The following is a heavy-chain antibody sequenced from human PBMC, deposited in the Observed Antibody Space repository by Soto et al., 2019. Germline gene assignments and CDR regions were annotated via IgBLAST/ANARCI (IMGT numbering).Heavy chain of an antibody. Sequence: QVQLMQSGAEVKKPGSSVNVSCKASGGTFRSFGISWVRQAPGQGLEWMGTIIPLFGKTNYAQKFQDRVTITADDSTNTAYMELSSLKSEDTALYYCARARLSNGDPNVYFYYGLDVWRQGTTVTVSS. V-gene: IGHV1-69*18. J-gene: IGHJ6*02. CDR2: IIPLFGKT. CDR1: GGTFRSFG. CDR3: ARARLSNGDPNVYFYYGLDV. D-gene: IGHD4-17*01.